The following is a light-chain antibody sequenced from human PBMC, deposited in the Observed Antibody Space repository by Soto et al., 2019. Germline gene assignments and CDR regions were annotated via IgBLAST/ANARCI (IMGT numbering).Light chain of an antibody. CDR1: QSVSSSY. Sequence: EIVLTQSPVTLSLSPGERATLSCRASQSVSSSYLAWYQQKPGQAPRLLIYGASSRATGIPDRFSGSGSGTDFTLTISRLEPEDFAVYYCQKYGSSPTTCGQGNTGAIK. CDR3: QKYGSSPTT. CDR2: GAS. J-gene: IGKJ1*01. V-gene: IGKV3-20*01.